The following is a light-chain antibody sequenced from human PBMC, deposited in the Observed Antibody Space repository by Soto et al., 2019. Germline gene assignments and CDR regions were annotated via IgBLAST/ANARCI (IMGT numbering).Light chain of an antibody. J-gene: IGLJ2*01. V-gene: IGLV3-21*04. CDR3: QVWDSSSDHVV. Sequence: ELTQPPSVSVAPGKTATITCGGDNIGSESVHWYQQKPGQAPVVVMYHDRDRPSGIPERFSGSNSGNTATLTISRVEAGDEADYYCQVWDSSSDHVVFGGGTKLTVL. CDR1: NIGSES. CDR2: HDR.